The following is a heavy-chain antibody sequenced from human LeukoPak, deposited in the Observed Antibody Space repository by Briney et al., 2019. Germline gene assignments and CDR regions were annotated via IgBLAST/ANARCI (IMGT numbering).Heavy chain of an antibody. V-gene: IGHV3-23*01. CDR2: ISGGGDST. J-gene: IGHJ4*02. D-gene: IGHD1-26*01. CDR3: ARDSYSGRGLYYFDY. CDR1: GLTFSSYA. Sequence: GGSLRLSCAASGLTFSSYAMSWVRQAPGKGLEWVSAISGGGDSTYYADSVKGRFTISRDNAKNSLYLQMNSLRAEDTAVYYCARDSYSGRGLYYFDYWGQGTLVTVSS.